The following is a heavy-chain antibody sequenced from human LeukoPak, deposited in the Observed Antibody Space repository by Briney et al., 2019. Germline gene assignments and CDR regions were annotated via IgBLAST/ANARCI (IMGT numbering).Heavy chain of an antibody. Sequence: GASVKVSCKASGYTFTSYYMHWVRQAPGQGLEWMGIINPSGGSTSYAQKFQGRVTMTRDTSTSTVYMELSSLRSEDTAVYYCAREVLGYDFWSGHNFDYWGQGTLVTVSS. D-gene: IGHD3-3*01. J-gene: IGHJ4*02. CDR2: INPSGGST. V-gene: IGHV1-46*01. CDR1: GYTFTSYY. CDR3: AREVLGYDFWSGHNFDY.